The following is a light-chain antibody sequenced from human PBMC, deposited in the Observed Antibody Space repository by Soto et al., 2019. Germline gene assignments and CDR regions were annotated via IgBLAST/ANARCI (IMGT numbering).Light chain of an antibody. V-gene: IGKV3-20*01. CDR1: QSVSRSY. Sequence: EIVLTQSPGTLSLSPGERATLSCRASQSVSRSYLAWYQQKPGQAPRLLIYGASSRATGIPDRFSGSGSGTDFTLTISRLEPEDFAAYYCQPYGSSPGFTFGPGTKVDIK. CDR3: QPYGSSPGFT. CDR2: GAS. J-gene: IGKJ3*01.